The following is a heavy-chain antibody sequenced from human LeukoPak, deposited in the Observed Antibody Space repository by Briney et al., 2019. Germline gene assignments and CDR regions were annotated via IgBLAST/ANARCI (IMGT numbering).Heavy chain of an antibody. J-gene: IGHJ4*02. V-gene: IGHV1-2*02. Sequence: ASVKVSCKASGYTFTGYPMHWVRQAPGQGLEWMGWINLNSGGTKYAQQFQGRVTMTRDTSISTAYMELSRLRSDDTAMYYCAPTDVDCFDYWGQGTLVTVSS. CDR1: GYTFTGYP. CDR3: APTDVDCFDY. CDR2: INLNSGGT.